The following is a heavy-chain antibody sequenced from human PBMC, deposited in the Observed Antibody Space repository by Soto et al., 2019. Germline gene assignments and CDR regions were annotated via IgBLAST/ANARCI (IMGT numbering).Heavy chain of an antibody. CDR3: ARAEEAYSSGWYGDAFDI. V-gene: IGHV4-31*03. CDR1: GGTISSGGYY. Sequence: NPSETMYLTSTVSGGTISSGGYYWSWIRQHPGKGLEWIGYIYYSGSTYYNPSLKSRVTISVDTSKNQFSLKLSSVTAADTAVYYCARAEEAYSSGWYGDAFDIWGQGTMVTVSS. CDR2: IYYSGST. J-gene: IGHJ3*02. D-gene: IGHD6-19*01.